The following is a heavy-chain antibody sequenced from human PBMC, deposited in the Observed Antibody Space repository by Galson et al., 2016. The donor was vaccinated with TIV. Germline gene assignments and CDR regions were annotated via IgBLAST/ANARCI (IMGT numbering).Heavy chain of an antibody. CDR2: IYYRGST. Sequence: TLSLTCSVSGGSISSNNYYWSWIRQPPGKGLEWIGYIYYRGSTYYNPSLKSRVTMSVDTSKNHFSLNLSSVTAADTAVYYCARELEHDYGEKDFVYYYMDVWGKGTTVTFSS. CDR3: ARELEHDYGEKDFVYYYMDV. J-gene: IGHJ6*03. D-gene: IGHD4-17*01. CDR1: GGSISSNNYY. V-gene: IGHV4-30-4*01.